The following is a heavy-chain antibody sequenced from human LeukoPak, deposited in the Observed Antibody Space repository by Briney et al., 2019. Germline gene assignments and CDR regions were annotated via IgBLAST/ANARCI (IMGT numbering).Heavy chain of an antibody. V-gene: IGHV3-64*01. D-gene: IGHD2-2*01. CDR3: ARDRIRHCSSTSCYGGFDY. Sequence: PGGSLRLSCAASGFTFSSYAMHWVRQAPGKGLEYVSAISSNGGSTYYANSVKGRFTISRDNSTNTLYLQMGSLRAEDMAVYYCARDRIRHCSSTSCYGGFDYWGQGTLVTVSS. CDR2: ISSNGGST. J-gene: IGHJ4*02. CDR1: GFTFSSYA.